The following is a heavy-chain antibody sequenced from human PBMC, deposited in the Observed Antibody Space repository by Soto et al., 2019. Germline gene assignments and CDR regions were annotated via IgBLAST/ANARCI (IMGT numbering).Heavy chain of an antibody. D-gene: IGHD6-19*01. V-gene: IGHV4-34*01. CDR1: GGSFSGYY. J-gene: IGHJ6*02. CDR2: INHSGST. CDR3: ARDKPREWLVRDYYYYYGMDV. Sequence: SETLSLTCAVYGGSFSGYYWSWIRQPPGKGLEWIGEINHSGSTNYNPSLKSRVTISVDTSKNQFSLKLSSVTAADTAVYYCARDKPREWLVRDYYYYYGMDVWGQGTTVTVSS.